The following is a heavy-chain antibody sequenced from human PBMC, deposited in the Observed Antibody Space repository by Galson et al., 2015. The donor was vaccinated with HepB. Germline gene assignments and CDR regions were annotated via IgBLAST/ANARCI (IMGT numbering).Heavy chain of an antibody. J-gene: IGHJ6*02. CDR2: INPRGGST. V-gene: IGHV1-46*01. CDR3: ARSYNWNDEYFYGMDV. D-gene: IGHD1-20*01. Sequence: SVKVSCKASGYSFTTYYMHWVRQAPGQGLEWMGIINPRGGSTSHAQKFQGRVTMTRDTSTSIVYMELSSLRSEDTAVYYCARSYNWNDEYFYGMDVWGQGTTVIVSS. CDR1: GYSFTTYY.